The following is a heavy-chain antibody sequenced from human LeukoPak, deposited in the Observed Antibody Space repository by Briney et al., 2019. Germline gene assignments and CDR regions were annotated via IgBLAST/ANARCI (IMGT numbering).Heavy chain of an antibody. D-gene: IGHD2-21*01. CDR1: GYAFTGYY. Sequence: ASVKVSCKASGYAFTGYYMHWVRQAPGQGLEWMGRINPNSGGTNYAQKFQGRVTMTRDTSISTAYMELSRLRSDDTAVYYCARVSHMSRSYYYYMDVWGKGTTVTVSS. CDR3: ARVSHMSRSYYYYMDV. CDR2: INPNSGGT. J-gene: IGHJ6*03. V-gene: IGHV1-2*06.